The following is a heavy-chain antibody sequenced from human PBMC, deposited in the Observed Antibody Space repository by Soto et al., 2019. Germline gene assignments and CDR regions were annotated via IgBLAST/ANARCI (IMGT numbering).Heavy chain of an antibody. V-gene: IGHV6-1*01. Sequence: PSQTLSLTCAISGDSVSSNSAAWNWIRQSPSRGLEWLGRTYYRSKWYNDYAVSVKSRITINPDTSKNQFSLQLNSVTPEDTAVYYCARDRGIAAAGPPPWFDYYYYGMDVWGQGTTVTVSS. CDR2: TYYRSKWYN. D-gene: IGHD6-13*01. CDR1: GDSVSSNSAA. CDR3: ARDRGIAAAGPPPWFDYYYYGMDV. J-gene: IGHJ6*02.